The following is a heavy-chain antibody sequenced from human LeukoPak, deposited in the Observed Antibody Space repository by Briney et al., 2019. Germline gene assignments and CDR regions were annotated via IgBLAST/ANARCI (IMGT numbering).Heavy chain of an antibody. J-gene: IGHJ4*02. V-gene: IGHV3-74*01. CDR1: GFTFSSYW. Sequence: GGSLRLSCAASGFTFSSYWMHWVRQAPGKGLVWVSRINSDGSSTNYADSVKGRFTISRDNAKNTLFLQMNSLRAEDTAIYHCARTGGGYSLDYWGQGTLITVSS. CDR3: ARTGGGYSLDY. CDR2: INSDGSST. D-gene: IGHD1-26*01.